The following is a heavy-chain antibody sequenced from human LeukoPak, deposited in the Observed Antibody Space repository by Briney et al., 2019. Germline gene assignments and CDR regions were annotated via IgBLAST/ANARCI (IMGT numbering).Heavy chain of an antibody. Sequence: PGASLRLSCAASGFTFSNYAMSWVRQAPGKGLEWVGFIRSKAYGGTTEYAASVKGRFTISRDDSKSIAYLQMNSLKTEDTAVYYCTRVNDPGSFPATVDYWGQGTLVTVSS. CDR3: TRVNDPGSFPATVDY. CDR2: IRSKAYGGTT. CDR1: GFTFSNYA. V-gene: IGHV3-49*02. J-gene: IGHJ4*02. D-gene: IGHD2-8*01.